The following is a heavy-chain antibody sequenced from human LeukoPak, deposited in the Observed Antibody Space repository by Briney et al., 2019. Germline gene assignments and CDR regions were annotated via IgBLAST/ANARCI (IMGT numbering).Heavy chain of an antibody. Sequence: SETLSLNCAVYGGSISGYYWSWIRQPPGKGLEWTGEINHSGSTNYKPSLKSRVTISVDTSKNQFSLKLSSVTAADTAVYYCARGRIRITMTRNWFDPWGQGTLVTVSS. CDR2: INHSGST. CDR1: GGSISGYY. J-gene: IGHJ5*02. V-gene: IGHV4-34*01. D-gene: IGHD3-22*01. CDR3: ARGRIRITMTRNWFDP.